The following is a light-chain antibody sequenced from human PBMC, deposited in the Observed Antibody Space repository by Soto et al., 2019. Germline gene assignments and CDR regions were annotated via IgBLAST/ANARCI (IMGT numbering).Light chain of an antibody. V-gene: IGKV3-11*01. J-gene: IGKJ1*01. CDR1: QSVGSY. Sequence: EVVLTQSPATLSLSPGERATLSCRASQSVGSYLAWYQQKPGQAPRLLIFDASNRATGIPARFSGSGSGTDFTLTISSLEPEDFAVYYCQQRSSWWTFGQGTSVEIK. CDR2: DAS. CDR3: QQRSSWWT.